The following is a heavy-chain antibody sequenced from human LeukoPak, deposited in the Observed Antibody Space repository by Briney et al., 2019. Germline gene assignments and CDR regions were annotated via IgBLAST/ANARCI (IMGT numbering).Heavy chain of an antibody. CDR2: IYYSGST. V-gene: IGHV4-4*08. J-gene: IGHJ4*02. CDR3: ARSEEMATTRGGFDY. CDR1: GFTLSNY. D-gene: IGHD5-24*01. Sequence: GSLRLSCAASGFTLSNYWSWIRQPPGKGLEWIGYIYYSGSTTPSGTATYNPSLESRVTISVDTSKNQFSLKLRSVIAADAAVYYCARSEEMATTRGGFDYWGQGTLVTVSS.